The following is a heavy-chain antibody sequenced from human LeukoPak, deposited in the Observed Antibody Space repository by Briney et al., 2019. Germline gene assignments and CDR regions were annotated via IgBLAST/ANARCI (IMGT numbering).Heavy chain of an antibody. CDR2: ISTDGSRP. V-gene: IGHV3-74*01. J-gene: IGHJ4*02. CDR3: VRDGQGSTPLDY. CDR1: GFTFSSHW. Sequence: GGSLRLSCAASGFTFSSHWMHWVRQAPGKGLVWVSGISTDGSRPRYADSVKGRFTISRDNAKNTLYLQMNSLRAEDTAVYFCVRDGQGSTPLDYWGQGTLVTVSS. D-gene: IGHD2-15*01.